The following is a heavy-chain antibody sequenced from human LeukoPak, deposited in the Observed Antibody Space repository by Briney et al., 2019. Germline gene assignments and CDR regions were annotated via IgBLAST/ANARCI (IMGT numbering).Heavy chain of an antibody. CDR3: ARGREDSWFDP. V-gene: IGHV3-53*01. Sequence: PGGSLRLSCAASGFTVSSNYMSWVRQAPGKGLEWVSVIYSGGSTYYADSVKGRFTISRDNSKNTLYLQMNSLRAEDTAVYYCARGREDSWFDPWGQGTLVTVSS. J-gene: IGHJ5*02. CDR1: GFTVSSNY. CDR2: IYSGGST. D-gene: IGHD3-22*01.